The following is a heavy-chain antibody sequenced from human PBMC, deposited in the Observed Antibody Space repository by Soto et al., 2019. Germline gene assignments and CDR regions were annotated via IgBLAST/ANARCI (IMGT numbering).Heavy chain of an antibody. CDR1: GDSISSYY. CDR2: IYYSGST. Sequence: SETLSLTCTVSGDSISSYYWSWIRQPPGKGLEWMGYIYYSGSTNYNPSLKSRVTISVDTSKNQFSLKLSSVTAADTAVYYCARRYGYSFDYWGQGTLVTVSS. V-gene: IGHV4-59*08. J-gene: IGHJ4*02. CDR3: ARRYGYSFDY. D-gene: IGHD1-1*01.